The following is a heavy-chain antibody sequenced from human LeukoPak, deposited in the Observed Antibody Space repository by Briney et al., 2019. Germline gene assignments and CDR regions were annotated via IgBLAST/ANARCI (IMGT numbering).Heavy chain of an antibody. D-gene: IGHD3-9*01. Sequence: ASVKVSCKASGYTFTSYDVNWVRQATGQGLEWMGWMNPNSGNTGYAQKFQGRVTMTRNTSISTAYMELSSLRSEDTAVYYCARGPEYYDILTGYYGYYYYMDVWGKGTTVTVSS. J-gene: IGHJ6*03. CDR2: MNPNSGNT. V-gene: IGHV1-8*01. CDR3: ARGPEYYDILTGYYGYYYYMDV. CDR1: GYTFTSYD.